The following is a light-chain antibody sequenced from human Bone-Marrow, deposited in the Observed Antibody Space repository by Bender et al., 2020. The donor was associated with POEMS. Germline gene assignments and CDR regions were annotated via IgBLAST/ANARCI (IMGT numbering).Light chain of an antibody. CDR1: KLGDKY. CDR3: QAWDSSTAV. V-gene: IGLV3-1*01. CDR2: QDT. Sequence: SYELTQPPSVSVSPGQTASITCSGDKLGDKYVCWYQKKPGQSPVLVIYQDTTRPSGIPERFSGSNSGNTATLIISETQAMDEADYYCQAWDSSTAVFGGGSSLTVL. J-gene: IGLJ3*02.